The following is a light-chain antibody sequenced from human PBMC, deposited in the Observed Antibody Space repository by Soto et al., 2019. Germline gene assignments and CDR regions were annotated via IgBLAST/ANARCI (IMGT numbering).Light chain of an antibody. CDR3: QQYGCSPPYT. CDR2: GAS. Sequence: EIVLTQSPGTLSLSPGERATLSCRASRSISSTYLAWYQQKPGQAPRLLIYGASSRATGIPDRFSGSGSGTDFTLTISRLEPEDFAVYYCQQYGCSPPYTFGQGTKLEIK. CDR1: RSISSTY. J-gene: IGKJ2*01. V-gene: IGKV3-20*01.